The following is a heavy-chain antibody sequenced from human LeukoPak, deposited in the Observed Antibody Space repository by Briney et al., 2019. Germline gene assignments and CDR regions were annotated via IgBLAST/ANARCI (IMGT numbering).Heavy chain of an antibody. CDR3: AKEYLIWFGDFDAFDI. D-gene: IGHD3-10*01. CDR2: ISGSGDNT. V-gene: IGHV3-23*01. J-gene: IGHJ3*02. Sequence: GGSLRLSCVASGFTFSSYAMTWVRQAPGKGLVWVSGISGSGDNTYYADSAKGRFTISRDNSKNTLFLQMNSLRAEDTAVYYCAKEYLIWFGDFDAFDIWGQGTMVTVSS. CDR1: GFTFSSYA.